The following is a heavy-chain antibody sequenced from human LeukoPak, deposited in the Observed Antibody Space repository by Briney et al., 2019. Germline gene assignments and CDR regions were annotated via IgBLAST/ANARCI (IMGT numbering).Heavy chain of an antibody. D-gene: IGHD5-24*01. V-gene: IGHV3-30*18. Sequence: GGSLRLSCAASGFTFSSYGMHWVRQAPGKGLEWVAVISYDGSNKYYADSVKGRFTISRDNSKNTLYLQMNSLRAEDTAMYYCAKARGDGYNYFEYYFDYWGQGTQVTVSS. CDR3: AKARGDGYNYFEYYFDY. CDR2: ISYDGSNK. CDR1: GFTFSSYG. J-gene: IGHJ4*02.